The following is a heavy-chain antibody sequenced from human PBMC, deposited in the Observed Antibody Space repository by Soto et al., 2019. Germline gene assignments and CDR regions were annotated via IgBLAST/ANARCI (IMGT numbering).Heavy chain of an antibody. CDR3: AGGANDYGDYYGMDV. V-gene: IGHV3-53*01. D-gene: IGHD4-17*01. J-gene: IGHJ6*02. Sequence: LRLSCAASGFTVSSNYMSWVRQAPGKGLEWVSVIYSGGSTYYADSVKGRFTISRDNSKNTLYLQMDSLRAEDTAVYYCAGGANDYGDYYGMDVWGQGTTVTVSS. CDR2: IYSGGST. CDR1: GFTVSSNY.